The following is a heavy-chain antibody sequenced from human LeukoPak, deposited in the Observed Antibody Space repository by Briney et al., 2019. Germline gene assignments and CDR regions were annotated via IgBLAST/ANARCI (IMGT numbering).Heavy chain of an antibody. Sequence: GGSLRLSCAASGFTFSSYAIHWVRQAPGKGLEWVAVTSSDLNVKLYADSVKGRFTISRDNSRSTLYLQMNSLRPEDTAIYYCAREGYYGSGSPPSLYFDYWGQGTLVTVSS. CDR2: TSSDLNVK. CDR3: AREGYYGSGSPPSLYFDY. D-gene: IGHD3-10*01. J-gene: IGHJ4*02. V-gene: IGHV3-30-3*01. CDR1: GFTFSSYA.